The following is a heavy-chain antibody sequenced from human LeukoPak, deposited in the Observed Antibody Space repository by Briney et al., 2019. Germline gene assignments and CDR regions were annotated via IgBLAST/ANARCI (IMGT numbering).Heavy chain of an antibody. CDR3: ARSASSVWLWSYYGMDV. J-gene: IGHJ6*02. CDR1: GYTFTSYD. Sequence: ASVEVSCKASGYTFTSYDINWVRQATGQGLEWMGWMNPNSGNTGYAQKFQGRVTMTRNTSISTAYMELSSLRSEDTAVYYCARSASSVWLWSYYGMDVWGQGTTVTVSS. D-gene: IGHD3-22*01. V-gene: IGHV1-8*01. CDR2: MNPNSGNT.